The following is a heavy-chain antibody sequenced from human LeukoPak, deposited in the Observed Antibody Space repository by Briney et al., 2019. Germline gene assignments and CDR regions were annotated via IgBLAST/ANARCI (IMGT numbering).Heavy chain of an antibody. CDR3: AKGGDILTGYWVFDY. CDR2: IWYDGSNK. Sequence: GGSLRLSCAASGFTFSSYGMHWVRQAPGKGLEWVAVIWYDGSNKYYADSVKGRFTISRDNSKNTLYLQMNSLRAEDTAVYYCAKGGDILTGYWVFDYWGQGTLVTVSS. CDR1: GFTFSSYG. V-gene: IGHV3-33*06. J-gene: IGHJ4*02. D-gene: IGHD3-9*01.